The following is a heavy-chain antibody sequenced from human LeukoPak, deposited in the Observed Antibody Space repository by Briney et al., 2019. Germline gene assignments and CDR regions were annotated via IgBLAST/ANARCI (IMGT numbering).Heavy chain of an antibody. V-gene: IGHV3-33*06. CDR1: GFTFSSYG. Sequence: PGRSLRLSCAASGFTFSSYGMHWVRQAPGKGLEWVAVIWYDGSNKYYADSVKGRFTISRDNSKNTLYLQMNSLRAEDTAVYYCAKEGDGPDYDGSGYWGQGTLVTVSS. CDR2: IWYDGSNK. D-gene: IGHD3-22*01. J-gene: IGHJ4*02. CDR3: AKEGDGPDYDGSGY.